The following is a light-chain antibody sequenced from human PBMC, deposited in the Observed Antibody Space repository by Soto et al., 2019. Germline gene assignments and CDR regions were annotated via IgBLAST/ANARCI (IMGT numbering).Light chain of an antibody. V-gene: IGLV1-44*01. Sequence: QSALTQPRSLSGTPGQRVTISCSGSNSNIGRYSVNWYQHFPGTAPKIPIYSDAERPSGVPDRFSGSKSGTSASLAISGLQSEDEAEYYWAAWDDNLNGPLFGGGTKLT. J-gene: IGLJ3*02. CDR1: NSNIGRYS. CDR2: SDA. CDR3: AAWDDNLNGPL.